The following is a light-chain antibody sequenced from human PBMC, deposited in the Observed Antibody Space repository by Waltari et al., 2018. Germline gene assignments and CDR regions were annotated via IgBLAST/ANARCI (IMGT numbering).Light chain of an antibody. CDR1: SSDGGFYNY. V-gene: IGLV2-14*01. Sequence: QSALTQPASVSGSPGQSITISCTGTSSDGGFYNYVSGYQQHPGKAPTLMIYDVSERPSGLSNRFSGSKSGNTASLTISGLQAEDEADYYCNSYAGSSSWVFGGGTKLTVL. J-gene: IGLJ3*02. CDR2: DVS. CDR3: NSYAGSSSWV.